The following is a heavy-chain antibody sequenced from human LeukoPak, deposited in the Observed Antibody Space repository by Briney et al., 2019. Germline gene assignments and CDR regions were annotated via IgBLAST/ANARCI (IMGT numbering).Heavy chain of an antibody. CDR1: GLTVSSNY. CDR2: ISTRSSFT. V-gene: IGHV3-21*01. J-gene: IGHJ4*02. CDR3: ASLASTSGY. Sequence: GGSLRLSCAASGLTVSSNYMNWVRQAPGKGLEWVSSISTRSSFTYFADSVMGRFTISRDDTNNFLYLHMNSLRAEDTAVYYCASLASTSGYWGQGTLVSVSS.